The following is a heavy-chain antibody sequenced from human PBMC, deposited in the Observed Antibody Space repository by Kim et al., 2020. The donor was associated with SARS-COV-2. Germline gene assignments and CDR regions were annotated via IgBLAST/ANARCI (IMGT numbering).Heavy chain of an antibody. D-gene: IGHD6-6*01. Sequence: GGSLRLSCAASGFTFSGYWMNWVRQAPGTWLEWVANIKQDGSETYYVDSVKGRFTISRDNAKNSLYLHMNSLRAEDTAVYYCARVRYSSSPGRSDYWGQGTLVTVSS. CDR1: GFTFSGYW. V-gene: IGHV3-7*01. CDR2: IKQDGSET. J-gene: IGHJ4*02. CDR3: ARVRYSSSPGRSDY.